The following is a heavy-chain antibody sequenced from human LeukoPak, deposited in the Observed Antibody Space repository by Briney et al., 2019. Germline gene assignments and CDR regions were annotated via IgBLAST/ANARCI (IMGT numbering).Heavy chain of an antibody. D-gene: IGHD3-3*01. CDR1: GFTFSSNG. CDR3: ARVIAIFGVDYYYYMDV. J-gene: IGHJ6*03. CDR2: IRYDGSNK. V-gene: IGHV3-30*02. Sequence: GGSLRLSCAASGFTFSSNGMHWVRQAPGKGLEWVAFIRYDGSNKYYADSVKGRFTISRDNSKNTLYMQMNSLRAEDTAVYYCARVIAIFGVDYYYYMDVWGKGTTVTVSS.